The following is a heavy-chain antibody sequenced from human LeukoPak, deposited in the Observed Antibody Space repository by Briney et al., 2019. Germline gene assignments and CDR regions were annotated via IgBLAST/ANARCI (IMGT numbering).Heavy chain of an antibody. V-gene: IGHV3-23*01. CDR3: ARTGPYYFDY. CDR1: GFTFSTYG. Sequence: GGSLRLSCAASGFTFSTYGMTWVRQAPGKGLEWVSAIGGRGYSTYYADSVKGRFAVSRDNSKNTLYLQMNSLRAEDTAVYYCARTGPYYFDYWGQGTLVTVSS. J-gene: IGHJ4*02. D-gene: IGHD1-1*01. CDR2: IGGRGYST.